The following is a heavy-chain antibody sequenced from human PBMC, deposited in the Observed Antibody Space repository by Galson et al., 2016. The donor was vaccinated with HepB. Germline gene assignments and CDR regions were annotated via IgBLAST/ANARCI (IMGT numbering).Heavy chain of an antibody. D-gene: IGHD2-2*01. J-gene: IGHJ4*02. CDR2: TYYRSKWYN. CDR3: ARDGGVSADSFDY. CDR1: GDSVSSNSVA. Sequence: CAISGDSVSSNSVAWNWIRQSPSRGLEWLGRTYYRSKWYNDYAASVKSRITINPDTSKNQFSLQLNSVTPEDTAVYYCARDGGVSADSFDYWGQGTLVTVSS. V-gene: IGHV6-1*01.